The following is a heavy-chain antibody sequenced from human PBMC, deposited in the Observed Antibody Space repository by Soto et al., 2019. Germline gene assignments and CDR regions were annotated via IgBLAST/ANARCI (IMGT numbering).Heavy chain of an antibody. CDR1: GGTFSSYA. J-gene: IGHJ4*02. Sequence: SVKVSCKASGGTFSSYAISWVRQAPGQGLEWMGGIIPIFGTANYAQKFQGRVTITADESTSTAYMELSSLRSEDTAVYYCALIHYYGSGSYYYFDYWGQGXLVTVSS. CDR2: IIPIFGTA. V-gene: IGHV1-69*13. CDR3: ALIHYYGSGSYYYFDY. D-gene: IGHD3-10*01.